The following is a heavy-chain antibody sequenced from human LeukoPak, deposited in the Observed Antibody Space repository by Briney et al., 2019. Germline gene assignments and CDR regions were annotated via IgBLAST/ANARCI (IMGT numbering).Heavy chain of an antibody. CDR3: ARGRPHGNDY. CDR1: GFTFSSYA. Sequence: GGSLRLSCAASGFTFSSYAMSWVRQAPGKGLVWVSRIASDGSSTTYADSVEGRFSISRDNAKNTLYLQMNSLRVEDTAVYYCARGRPHGNDYWGQGTLVTVSS. J-gene: IGHJ4*02. D-gene: IGHD4-23*01. V-gene: IGHV3-74*01. CDR2: IASDGSST.